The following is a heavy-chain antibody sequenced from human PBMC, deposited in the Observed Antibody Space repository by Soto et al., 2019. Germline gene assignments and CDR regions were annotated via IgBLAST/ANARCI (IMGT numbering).Heavy chain of an antibody. D-gene: IGHD2-2*01. CDR3: ERGGGSTKVDY. V-gene: IGHV4-31*03. J-gene: IGHJ4*02. CDR1: VGSITSSGYY. CDR2: TSNSGST. Sequence: QVQLQESGPGLVKPSQTLSLTCTVSVGSITSSGYYWSWIRQHPGEGLEWSGFTSNSGSTSYNPSHKRRVTISVDTSSNPFSLNLKSVTAADTAVYYCERGGGSTKVDYWGQGTLVTV.